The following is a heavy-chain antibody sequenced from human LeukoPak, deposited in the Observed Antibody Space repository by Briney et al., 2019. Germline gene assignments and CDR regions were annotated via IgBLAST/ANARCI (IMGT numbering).Heavy chain of an antibody. Sequence: GGSLRLSCAASGFTFDDYAMHWVRQAPGKGLEWVSGISWNSGSIGYADSVKGRFTISRDNAKNSLYLQMNSLRAEDTALYYCAKERELMATIENWGQGTLVTVSS. CDR2: ISWNSGSI. CDR3: AKERELMATIEN. J-gene: IGHJ4*02. V-gene: IGHV3-9*01. CDR1: GFTFDDYA. D-gene: IGHD5-24*01.